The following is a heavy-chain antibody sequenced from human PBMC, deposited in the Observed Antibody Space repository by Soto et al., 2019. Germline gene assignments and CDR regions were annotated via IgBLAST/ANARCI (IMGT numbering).Heavy chain of an antibody. V-gene: IGHV3-23*01. D-gene: IGHD6-6*01. CDR3: AKATPPVAYSSSPNFDY. J-gene: IGHJ4*02. CDR1: GFTFSSYA. CDR2: ISGIGGST. Sequence: GGSLRLSCAASGFTFSSYAMSWVRQAPGKGLEWVSAISGIGGSTYYADSVKGRFTISRDNSKNTLYLQMNSLRAEDTAVYYCAKATPPVAYSSSPNFDYWGQGTLVTVSS.